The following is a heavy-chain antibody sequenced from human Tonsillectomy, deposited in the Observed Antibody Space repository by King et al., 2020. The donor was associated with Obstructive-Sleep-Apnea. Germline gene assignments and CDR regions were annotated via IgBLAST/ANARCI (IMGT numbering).Heavy chain of an antibody. CDR1: GFTFSSYA. Sequence: VQLVESGGGVVQPGRSLRLSCAASGFTFSSYAMHWVRQAPGKGLEWVAVISYDGSNKYYADSVKGRFTISRDNSKNTLYLQMNSLRAEDTAVYYCARASIVGAYYFDYWGLGTLVTVSS. V-gene: IGHV3-30*04. D-gene: IGHD1-26*01. J-gene: IGHJ4*02. CDR2: ISYDGSNK. CDR3: ARASIVGAYYFDY.